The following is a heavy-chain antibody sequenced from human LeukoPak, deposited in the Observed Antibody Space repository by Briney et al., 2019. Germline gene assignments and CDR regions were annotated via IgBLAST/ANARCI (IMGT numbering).Heavy chain of an antibody. CDR3: ARRAGAYSHPYDY. J-gene: IGHJ4*02. Sequence: PGGSLRLSCAASGFTFSIYDMNWVRQAPGKGLEWVSTISTGGGSTYYADSVKGRFTISRDNSKNTLYLQMNSLRAEDTAVYYCARRAGAYSHPYDYWGQGTLVTVSS. CDR2: ISTGGGST. CDR1: GFTFSIYD. V-gene: IGHV3-23*01. D-gene: IGHD4/OR15-4a*01.